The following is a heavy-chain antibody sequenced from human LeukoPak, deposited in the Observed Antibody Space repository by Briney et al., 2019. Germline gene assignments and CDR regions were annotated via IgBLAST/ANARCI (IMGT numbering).Heavy chain of an antibody. CDR1: GGSISTSSYY. J-gene: IGHJ4*02. D-gene: IGHD2-15*01. Sequence: SETLSLTCTVSGGSISTSSYYWGWIRQPPGKGLEWIGYIYYSGSTYYNPSLKSRVTISVDTSKNQFSLKLSSVTAADTAVYYCARDPSEGSPDYWGQGTLVTVSS. CDR3: ARDPSEGSPDY. CDR2: IYYSGST. V-gene: IGHV4-30-4*08.